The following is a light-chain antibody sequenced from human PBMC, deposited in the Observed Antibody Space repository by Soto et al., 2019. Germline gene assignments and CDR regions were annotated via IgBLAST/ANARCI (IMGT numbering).Light chain of an antibody. V-gene: IGLV1-44*01. CDR2: TNN. Sequence: QSVLTQTPSASGPPGQRVTISCSGSSSNIGGNTVNWFQHLPGTAPKLLIYTNNQRPSGVPDRFSGSKSGTSASLAISGLQSEDEADYYCAAWDDTLNGVVFGGGTKVTVL. J-gene: IGLJ2*01. CDR1: SSNIGGNT. CDR3: AAWDDTLNGVV.